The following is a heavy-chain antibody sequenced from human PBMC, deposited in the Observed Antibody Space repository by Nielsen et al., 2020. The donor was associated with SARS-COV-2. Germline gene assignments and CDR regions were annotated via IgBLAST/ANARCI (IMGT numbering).Heavy chain of an antibody. CDR3: ARDRHYTIPFDY. CDR1: GFTFDDYG. D-gene: IGHD4-11*01. Sequence: GESLKISCAASGFTFDDYGMSWVRQAPGKGLEWVASVSSSSAYIFYADSVKGRFTVSRDNARDSLSLQMNSLGAEDTAVYYCARDRHYTIPFDYWGQEALVTVSA. V-gene: IGHV3-21*01. J-gene: IGHJ4*02. CDR2: VSSSSAYI.